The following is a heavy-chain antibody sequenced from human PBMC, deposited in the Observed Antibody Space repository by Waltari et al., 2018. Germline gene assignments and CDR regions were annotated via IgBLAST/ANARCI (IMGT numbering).Heavy chain of an antibody. Sequence: QVHLVESGGGVVRSGKSLRHSCAASGFHLNDFAMHWVRQAPGQGLEWVSVISSDGTNKYYADSVKGRFTISRDNSGGTLYLQMNSLRPQDTAIYFCARGDCSSTSCYSLESWGHGTLVTVS. CDR3: ARGDCSSTSCYSLES. V-gene: IGHV3-30*01. CDR1: GFHLNDFA. J-gene: IGHJ1*01. D-gene: IGHD2-2*01. CDR2: ISSDGTNK.